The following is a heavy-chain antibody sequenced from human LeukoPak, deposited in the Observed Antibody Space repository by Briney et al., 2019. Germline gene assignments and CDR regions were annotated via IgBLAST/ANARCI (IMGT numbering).Heavy chain of an antibody. CDR2: IYYSGST. Sequence: SETLSLTCTVSGGSISSSSYYWGWIRQPPGKGLEWIGSIYYSGSTYYNPSLKSRVTIFVDTSKNQFSLKLSSVTAADTAVYYCARAGYSYYGMDVWGQGTTVIVSS. CDR3: ARAGYSYYGMDV. CDR1: GGSISSSSYY. J-gene: IGHJ6*02. V-gene: IGHV4-39*01.